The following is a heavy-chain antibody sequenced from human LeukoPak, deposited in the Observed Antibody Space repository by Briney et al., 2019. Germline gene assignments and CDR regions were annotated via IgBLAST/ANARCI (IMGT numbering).Heavy chain of an antibody. D-gene: IGHD5-12*01. Sequence: PGGSLRLSCAPSGFTFSNYWMSWVRQAPGKGLEWVANINQDGSEEYYVDSVRGRFTISRDNAKNSLYLQMNSLRAEDTAVYYCARPYDSNRDHSGYGYWGRGTLVTVSS. V-gene: IGHV3-7*02. CDR2: INQDGSEE. J-gene: IGHJ4*02. CDR1: GFTFSNYW. CDR3: ARPYDSNRDHSGYGY.